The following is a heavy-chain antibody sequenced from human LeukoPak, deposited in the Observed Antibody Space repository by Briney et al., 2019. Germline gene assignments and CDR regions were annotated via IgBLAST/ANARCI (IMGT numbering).Heavy chain of an antibody. J-gene: IGHJ6*02. CDR3: ARDILTPYSSSWYPPYYYGMDV. CDR2: INHSGST. Sequence: KPSETLSLTCAVYGGSFSGYYWSWIRQPPGKGLEWIGEINHSGSTNYNTSLKSRVTISVDTSKNQFSLQLSSVTAAETAVYYCARDILTPYSSSWYPPYYYGMDVWGQGTTVTVSS. V-gene: IGHV4-34*01. D-gene: IGHD6-13*01. CDR1: GGSFSGYY.